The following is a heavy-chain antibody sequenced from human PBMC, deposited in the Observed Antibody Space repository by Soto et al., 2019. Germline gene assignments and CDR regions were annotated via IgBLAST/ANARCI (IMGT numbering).Heavy chain of an antibody. J-gene: IGHJ6*02. CDR3: ASPGDTKRNYYYYYGMDV. V-gene: IGHV1-69*13. D-gene: IGHD2-21*01. Sequence: ASVKVSCKASGYTFTSYGMSWVRQAPGQGLEWMGGIIPIFGTANYAQKFQGRVTITADESTSTAYMELSSLRSEDTAVYYCASPGDTKRNYYYYYGMDVWGQGTTVTVSS. CDR1: GYTFTSYG. CDR2: IIPIFGTA.